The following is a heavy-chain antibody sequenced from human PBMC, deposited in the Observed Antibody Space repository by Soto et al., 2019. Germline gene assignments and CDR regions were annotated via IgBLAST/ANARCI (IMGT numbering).Heavy chain of an antibody. Sequence: QVQLVESGGGVVQPGRSLRLSCAASGFTFSSSGMHWVRQAPGKGLECVALIWYDGSEKYYAASVKGRFTISRDNSKNTLYLQMISMRAEDTAVYYCARGPYSGGVDYWGQGTLVTVS. J-gene: IGHJ4*02. CDR1: GFTFSSSG. CDR2: IWYDGSEK. V-gene: IGHV3-33*01. CDR3: ARGPYSGGVDY. D-gene: IGHD6-19*01.